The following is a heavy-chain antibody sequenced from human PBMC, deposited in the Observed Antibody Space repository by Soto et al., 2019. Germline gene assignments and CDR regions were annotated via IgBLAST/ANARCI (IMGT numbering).Heavy chain of an antibody. V-gene: IGHV4-34*01. Sequence: SETLSLTCAVYGGSFSGYYWSWIRQPPGKGLEWIGEINHSGSTNYNPSLKSRVTISVDTSKNQFSLKLSSVTAADTAVYYCARGVRYYYDSSGYYVDYWGRGAQVTVSS. CDR3: ARGVRYYYDSSGYYVDY. CDR2: INHSGST. J-gene: IGHJ4*02. CDR1: GGSFSGYY. D-gene: IGHD3-22*01.